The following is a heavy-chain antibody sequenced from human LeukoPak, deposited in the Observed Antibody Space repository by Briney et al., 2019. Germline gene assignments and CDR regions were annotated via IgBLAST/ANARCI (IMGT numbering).Heavy chain of an antibody. CDR2: IYYSGST. D-gene: IGHD6-13*01. J-gene: IGHJ4*02. CDR1: GGSISSSSYF. CDR3: ARLRAAGTGVDY. V-gene: IGHV4-39*01. Sequence: SETLSLTCTVSGGSISSSSYFWGWIRQAPGKGPECIGSIYYSGSTYYNPSLMSRVTISVDTSKNQFSLRLSSVTAADTALYYCARLRAAGTGVDYWGQGTLVTVSS.